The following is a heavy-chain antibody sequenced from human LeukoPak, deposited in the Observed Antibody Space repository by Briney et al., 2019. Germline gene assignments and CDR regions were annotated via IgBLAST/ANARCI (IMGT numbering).Heavy chain of an antibody. V-gene: IGHV3-21*01. CDR3: ARVTRGIAVAGPLGY. D-gene: IGHD6-19*01. Sequence: PGGSLRLSCAASGFTFSSYSMNWVRQAPGKGLEWVSSISSSSSYIYYADSVKGRFTISRDNAKNSLYLQMNSLRAEDTAVYYCARVTRGIAVAGPLGYWGQGTLVTVSS. CDR2: ISSSSSYI. CDR1: GFTFSSYS. J-gene: IGHJ4*02.